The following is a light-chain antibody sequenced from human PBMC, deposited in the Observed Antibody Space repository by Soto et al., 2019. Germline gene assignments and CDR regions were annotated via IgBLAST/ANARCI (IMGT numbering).Light chain of an antibody. Sequence: QPVLTQPASVSGSPGQSITISCTGTSSDIGDYNYVSWYQQYPGKVPKLVIYDVSHRPSGVSNRFSGSKSGNTASLTISGLQAEDEADYYCSSSTTTTSLVVFGGGTKLTV. CDR3: SSSTTTTSLVV. CDR2: DVS. V-gene: IGLV2-14*01. J-gene: IGLJ3*02. CDR1: SSDIGDYNY.